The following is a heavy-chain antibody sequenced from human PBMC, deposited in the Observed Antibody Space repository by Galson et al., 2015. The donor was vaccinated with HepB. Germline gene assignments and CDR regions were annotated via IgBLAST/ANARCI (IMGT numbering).Heavy chain of an antibody. Sequence: SVKVFCKASGYTFTTYAIHWVRQAPGQRLEWMGWINAGNGNTKYSQKFQGRVTITRDTSASTAYMELSSLGSEDTAVYYCARDRIPDPFFDFWGQGTLVTVSS. CDR3: ARDRIPDPFFDF. V-gene: IGHV1-3*01. D-gene: IGHD1-14*01. J-gene: IGHJ4*02. CDR1: GYTFTTYA. CDR2: INAGNGNT.